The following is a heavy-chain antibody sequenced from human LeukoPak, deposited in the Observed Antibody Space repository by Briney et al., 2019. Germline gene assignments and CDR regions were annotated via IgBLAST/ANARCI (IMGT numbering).Heavy chain of an antibody. Sequence: SETLSLTCTVSGGSISSYYWSWLREPPGKGLEYIGYVYYSGSTDYNPSLKSRVTISVDTSKNQFSLKLSSVTAADTAVYYCARAGSPGYYFDHWGQGPLVTVSS. D-gene: IGHD6-19*01. J-gene: IGHJ4*02. CDR2: VYYSGST. V-gene: IGHV4-59*01. CDR1: GGSISSYY. CDR3: ARAGSPGYYFDH.